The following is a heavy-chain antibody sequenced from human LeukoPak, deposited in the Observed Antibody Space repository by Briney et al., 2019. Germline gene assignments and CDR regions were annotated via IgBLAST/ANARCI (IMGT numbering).Heavy chain of an antibody. CDR3: ARRAVRGVIRDY. CDR1: GGSISSSSYY. Sequence: SETLSLTCTVSGGSISSSSYYWGWIRQPPGKGLEWIGSIYYSGSTYYNPSLKSRVTISVDPSKNQFSLKLSSVTAADTAVYYCARRAVRGVIRDYWGQGTLVTVSS. V-gene: IGHV4-39*01. J-gene: IGHJ4*02. D-gene: IGHD3-10*01. CDR2: IYYSGST.